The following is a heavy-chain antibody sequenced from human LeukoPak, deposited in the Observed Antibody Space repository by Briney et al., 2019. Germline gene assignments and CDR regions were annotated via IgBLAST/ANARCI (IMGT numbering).Heavy chain of an antibody. Sequence: ASVKVSCKASGYTFTVYYMHWVRQAPGQGLEWMGWINPNSGGTNYAQKFQGRVTMTRDTSISTAYMELSRLRSDDTAVYYCARGPRVETYYYDSSGYSFDPWGQGTLVTVSS. CDR1: GYTFTVYY. V-gene: IGHV1-2*02. CDR2: INPNSGGT. CDR3: ARGPRVETYYYDSSGYSFDP. J-gene: IGHJ5*02. D-gene: IGHD3-22*01.